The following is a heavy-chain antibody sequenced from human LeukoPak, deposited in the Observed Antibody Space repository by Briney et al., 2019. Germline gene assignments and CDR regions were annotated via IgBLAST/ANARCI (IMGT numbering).Heavy chain of an antibody. CDR1: GFTFSSYW. Sequence: GGSLRLSCAASGFTFSSYWMHWVRQAPGKGLVWVSRIKSDRSSTSYADSVKGRFTISRDNSKNTMLLQMNSLRAEDTALYYCAARGYCSSTSCLLEYWGQGTLVTVSS. CDR2: IKSDRSST. V-gene: IGHV3-74*01. D-gene: IGHD2-2*01. CDR3: AARGYCSSTSCLLEY. J-gene: IGHJ4*02.